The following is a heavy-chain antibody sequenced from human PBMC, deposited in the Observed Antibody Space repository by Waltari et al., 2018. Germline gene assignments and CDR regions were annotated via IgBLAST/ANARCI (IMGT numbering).Heavy chain of an antibody. V-gene: IGHV4-39*01. CDR3: VMLGGFGRYFDWLPTYYYYGMDV. J-gene: IGHJ6*02. Sequence: QLQLQESGPGLVKPSETLSLTCTVSGGSISSSSYYWGWIRQPPGKGLEWIGSIYYSGSTYYNPSLKSRVTISVDTSKNQFSLKLSSVTAADTAVYYCVMLGGFGRYFDWLPTYYYYGMDVWGQGTTVTVSS. CDR2: IYYSGST. D-gene: IGHD3-9*01. CDR1: GGSISSSSYY.